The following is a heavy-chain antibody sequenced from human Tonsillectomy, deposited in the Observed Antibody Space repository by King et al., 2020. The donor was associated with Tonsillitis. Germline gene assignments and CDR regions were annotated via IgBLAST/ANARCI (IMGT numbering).Heavy chain of an antibody. Sequence: VQLQESGPGLVKPSETLSLTCTVSGGSISSDYWSWIRLTPGRGLEWIGYIYYSGNTKYNPSLKSRVTISADSSKNQFSLKLSSVTAAVTAVYYCARSELLGTTTFDYWGQGTLVTVSS. J-gene: IGHJ4*02. CDR1: GGSISSDY. CDR3: ARSELLGTTTFDY. V-gene: IGHV4-59*13. CDR2: IYYSGNT. D-gene: IGHD1-26*01.